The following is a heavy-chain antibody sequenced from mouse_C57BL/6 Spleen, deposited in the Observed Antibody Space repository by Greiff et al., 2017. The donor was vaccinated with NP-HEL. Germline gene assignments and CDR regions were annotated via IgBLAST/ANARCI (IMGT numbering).Heavy chain of an antibody. D-gene: IGHD1-1*01. CDR3: ARGDYGRWYFDV. CDR2: IRNKANGYTT. Sequence: EVKLVESGGGLVQPGGSLSLSCAASGFTFTDYYMSWVRQPPGKALEWLGFIRNKANGYTTEYSASVKGRFTISRDNSQSILYLQMNALRAEDSATYYCARGDYGRWYFDVWGTGTTVTVSS. V-gene: IGHV7-3*01. J-gene: IGHJ1*03. CDR1: GFTFTDYY.